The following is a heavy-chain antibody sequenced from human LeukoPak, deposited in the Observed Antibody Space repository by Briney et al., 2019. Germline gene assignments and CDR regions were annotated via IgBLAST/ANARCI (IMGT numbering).Heavy chain of an antibody. V-gene: IGHV3-23*01. J-gene: IGHJ4*02. D-gene: IGHD6-13*01. Sequence: GGSLRLSCAASGFTFKTFAMSWVRQAPGKGLESVSVISAGGGKTFYADSVKGRFTISRDNSKNMLYLQMNSLGAEDTAVYYCASVRGSLAAAGYYFDYWGQGTLVTVSS. CDR2: ISAGGGKT. CDR3: ASVRGSLAAAGYYFDY. CDR1: GFTFKTFA.